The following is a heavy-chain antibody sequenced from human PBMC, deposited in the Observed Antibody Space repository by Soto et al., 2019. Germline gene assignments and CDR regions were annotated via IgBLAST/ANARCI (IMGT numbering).Heavy chain of an antibody. Sequence: QVQLVQSGAEVKKPGSSVKVSCKASGGTFSSYAISWVRQAPGQGLEWMGGIIPIFGTANYAQKFQGRVTITADESTSTAYMELSSLRSEDTAMYYCARSGYSYGTPPFPFDYWGQGTLVTVSS. CDR1: GGTFSSYA. CDR3: ARSGYSYGTPPFPFDY. V-gene: IGHV1-69*12. D-gene: IGHD5-18*01. J-gene: IGHJ4*02. CDR2: IIPIFGTA.